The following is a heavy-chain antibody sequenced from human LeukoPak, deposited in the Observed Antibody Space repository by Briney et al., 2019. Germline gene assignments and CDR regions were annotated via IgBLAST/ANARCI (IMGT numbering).Heavy chain of an antibody. CDR2: INSDGGST. V-gene: IGHV3-74*01. Sequence: GGSLRLSCAASGFTFSSYWMHWVRQAPGKGLVWVSRINSDGGSTSYTDPVKGRFTISRDNAKNSLYLQMNSLRAEDTALYYCAKDIFRYCSSTSCFSFQHWGQGTLVTVSS. J-gene: IGHJ1*01. CDR3: AKDIFRYCSSTSCFSFQH. CDR1: GFTFSSYW. D-gene: IGHD2-2*01.